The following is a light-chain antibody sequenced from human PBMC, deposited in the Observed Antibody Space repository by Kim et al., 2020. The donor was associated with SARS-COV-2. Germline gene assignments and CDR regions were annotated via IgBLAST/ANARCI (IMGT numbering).Light chain of an antibody. CDR3: SAWDISLSAWV. V-gene: IGLV10-54*01. CDR2: RTN. Sequence: LTQPPSVSKGLRQTATLTCTGNNNNVGNQGAAWLQQHQGHPPKLLSYRTNDRPSGISERLSASRSGNTASLTITGLQPEDEADYYCSAWDISLSAWVFGGGTQPTVL. J-gene: IGLJ3*02. CDR1: NNNVGNQG.